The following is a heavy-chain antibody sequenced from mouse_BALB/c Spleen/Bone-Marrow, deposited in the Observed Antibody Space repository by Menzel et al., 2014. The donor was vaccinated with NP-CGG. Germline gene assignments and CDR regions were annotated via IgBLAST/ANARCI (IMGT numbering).Heavy chain of an antibody. D-gene: IGHD2-2*01. CDR3: SKLGYGGGFAY. Sequence: VQLKESGGGLVQPGGSLKLSCAASGFDFSRYWMSWVRQAPGKGLEWIGEINPDSSTINYTPSLKDKFIISRDNAKNALYLQMGKVRSEDTGLYYGSKLGYGGGFAYWGQGTLVTGSA. J-gene: IGHJ3*01. CDR1: GFDFSRYW. V-gene: IGHV4-1*02. CDR2: INPDSSTI.